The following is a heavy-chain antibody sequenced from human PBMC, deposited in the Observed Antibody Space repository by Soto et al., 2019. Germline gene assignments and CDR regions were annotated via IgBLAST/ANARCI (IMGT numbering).Heavy chain of an antibody. CDR3: AKATATGGGAFDI. Sequence: GGSLRLSCVASEFTFSSYEMNWVRQAPGRGLEWVAAISGTGDSTYYADSVKGRFTISRDSSQNTVYLQMNSLTAGDTALYYCAKATATGGGAFDICGKGPMVTGS. V-gene: IGHV3-23*01. J-gene: IGHJ3*02. CDR1: EFTFSSYE. D-gene: IGHD2-8*02. CDR2: ISGTGDST.